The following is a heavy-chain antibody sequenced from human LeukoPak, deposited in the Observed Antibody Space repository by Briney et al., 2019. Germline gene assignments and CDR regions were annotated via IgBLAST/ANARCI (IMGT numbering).Heavy chain of an antibody. D-gene: IGHD2-15*01. CDR3: ARGNIYCSGGSCYSADY. Sequence: SETLSLTCAVSGGSFSGYYWSWIRQPPGKGLEWIGEINHSGSTNYNPSLKSRVTISVDTSKNQFSLKLSSVTAADTAVYYCARGNIYCSGGSCYSADYWGQGTLVTVSS. V-gene: IGHV4-34*01. CDR1: GGSFSGYY. CDR2: INHSGST. J-gene: IGHJ4*02.